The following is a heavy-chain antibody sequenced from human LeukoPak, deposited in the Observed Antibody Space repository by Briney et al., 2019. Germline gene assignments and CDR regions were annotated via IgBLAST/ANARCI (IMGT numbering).Heavy chain of an antibody. CDR2: ISGSGGTT. D-gene: IGHD3-10*01. CDR3: AKDGSGSYYPAAQADY. J-gene: IGHJ4*02. V-gene: IGHV3-23*01. Sequence: GGSLRLSCAASGFTFSNYAMSWVRQAPGKGLEWVSAISGSGGTTYYADSVKGRFTISRDNSKNTLYLQMNSLRDEDTAVYYCAKDGSGSYYPAAQADYWGQGTLVTVSS. CDR1: GFTFSNYA.